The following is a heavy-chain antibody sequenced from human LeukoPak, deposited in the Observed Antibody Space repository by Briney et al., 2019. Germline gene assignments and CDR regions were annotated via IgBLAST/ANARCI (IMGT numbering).Heavy chain of an antibody. CDR3: ARHGAGIQLWFDY. CDR1: GYSFTNYW. CDR2: IYPGNSDT. J-gene: IGHJ4*02. D-gene: IGHD5-18*01. Sequence: GESLKISCKGSGYSFTNYWIGWVRQMPGKGLEWMGIIYPGNSDTTYSPPFQGQVTISADKSITTAYLQWSSLKASDTAMYYCARHGAGIQLWFDYWGQGTLVTVSS. V-gene: IGHV5-51*01.